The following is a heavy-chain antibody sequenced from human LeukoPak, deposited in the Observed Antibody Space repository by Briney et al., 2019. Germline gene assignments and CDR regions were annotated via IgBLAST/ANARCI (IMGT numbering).Heavy chain of an antibody. V-gene: IGHV3-33*01. CDR2: IWYDGSNQ. D-gene: IGHD2-15*01. Sequence: PGGALRLSCAASGFTFSSYGMHGVRQAPGKGRERVAVIWYDGSNQYYADSVKGRFTISRDNSKNTLYLQMNSLRAEDTAVYYCARARGYCSGGSCYGGYFDYWGQGTLVSVSS. J-gene: IGHJ4*02. CDR1: GFTFSSYG. CDR3: ARARGYCSGGSCYGGYFDY.